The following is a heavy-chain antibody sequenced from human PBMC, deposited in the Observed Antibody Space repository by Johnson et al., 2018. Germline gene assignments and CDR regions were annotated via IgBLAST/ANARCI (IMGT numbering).Heavy chain of an antibody. CDR1: GFAFSTYA. CDR3: AKNRRRVGVRDAFDI. D-gene: IGHD3-3*01. Sequence: VQLVESGGGLVQPGGSLRLSCAVSGFAFSTYAMTWVRQAPGKGLEWVSSFSGSGGGTFYADSVKGRFTISRDNSKNTLYLQMNSLRAEDTAVYYWAKNRRRVGVRDAFDIWGQGTMVTVSS. J-gene: IGHJ3*02. CDR2: FSGSGGGT. V-gene: IGHV3-23*04.